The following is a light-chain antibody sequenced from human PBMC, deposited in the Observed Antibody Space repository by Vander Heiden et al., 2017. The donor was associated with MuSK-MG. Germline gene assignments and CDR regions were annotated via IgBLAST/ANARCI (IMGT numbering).Light chain of an antibody. CDR2: DNN. Sequence: QSVLTQPPSASGTPGPTVTTSCSGSSSNIGSNTGNWYQQLPGTAPKLLIYDNNKRPSGIPDRFSGSKSGTSASLAISGLQAGDEADYYCAAWDDSLNGWVFGGGTKLTVL. CDR1: SSNIGSNT. V-gene: IGLV1-44*01. CDR3: AAWDDSLNGWV. J-gene: IGLJ3*02.